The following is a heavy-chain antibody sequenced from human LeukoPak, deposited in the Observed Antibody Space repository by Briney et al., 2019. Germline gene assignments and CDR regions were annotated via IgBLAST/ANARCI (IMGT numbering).Heavy chain of an antibody. CDR1: GFTFSSYA. J-gene: IGHJ4*02. Sequence: GGSLRLSCAASGFTFSSYAMHWVRQAPGKGLEWVAVISYGGRNKYYADSVKGRFTISRDNSKNTLYLQMNSLRAEDTAVYYCARDLRGAVAAAGTIDYWGQGTLVTVSS. V-gene: IGHV3-30*04. CDR2: ISYGGRNK. CDR3: ARDLRGAVAAAGTIDY. D-gene: IGHD6-13*01.